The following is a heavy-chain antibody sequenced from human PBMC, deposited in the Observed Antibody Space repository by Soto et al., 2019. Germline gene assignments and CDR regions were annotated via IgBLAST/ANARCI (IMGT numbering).Heavy chain of an antibody. J-gene: IGHJ4*02. CDR1: GFTFTRAY. D-gene: IGHD1-26*01. Sequence: EVQLVESGGGLVEPGGSIRLSCAASGFTFTRAYMTWVRQAPGKGLEWVGRIKGSHAGGTTDYATSVKGRFTISRDDSKNTVYLQMSSLKSEDPTVYYCATEGGYPGSNFYGAYWGQGTLVTGSS. CDR3: ATEGGYPGSNFYGAY. CDR2: IKGSHAGGTT. V-gene: IGHV3-15*01.